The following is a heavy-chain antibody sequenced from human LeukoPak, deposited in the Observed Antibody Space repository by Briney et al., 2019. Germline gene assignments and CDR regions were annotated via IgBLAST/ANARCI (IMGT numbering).Heavy chain of an antibody. CDR2: INPNSGGT. Sequence: ASVKVSCKASGYTFTGYDMHWVRQAPGQGLEWMGWINPNSGGTNYAQKFQGRVTMTRDTSISTAYMELSRLRSDDTAVYYCAISYGDYGPFYYYYYYMDVWGKGTTATVSS. V-gene: IGHV1-2*02. D-gene: IGHD4-17*01. CDR1: GYTFTGYD. CDR3: AISYGDYGPFYYYYYYMDV. J-gene: IGHJ6*03.